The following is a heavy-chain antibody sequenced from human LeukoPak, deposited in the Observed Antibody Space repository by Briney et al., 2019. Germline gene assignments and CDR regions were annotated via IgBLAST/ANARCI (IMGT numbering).Heavy chain of an antibody. J-gene: IGHJ6*03. D-gene: IGHD2-2*01. CDR3: ARHIGFTTKDIVVVPRPPVRYYYYYMDV. V-gene: IGHV1-2*06. Sequence: GASVKVSCKASGYTFTGYYMHWVRQAPGQGLEWMGRINPNSGGTNYAQKFQGRVTIPADKSISTASLQWSSLKASDTAMYYCARHIGFTTKDIVVVPRPPVRYYYYYMDVWGKGTTVTVSS. CDR1: GYTFTGYY. CDR2: INPNSGGT.